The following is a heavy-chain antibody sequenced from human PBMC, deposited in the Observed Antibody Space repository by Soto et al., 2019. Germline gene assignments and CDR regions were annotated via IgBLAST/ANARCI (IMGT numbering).Heavy chain of an antibody. Sequence: QVQLVQSGAEVKKPGSSVKVPCKASGGTFSSYAISWVRQAPGQGLEWMGGIIPIFGTANYAQKFQGRVTITADESTSTAYMERSSLRSEDTAVYYCARRSLGYCISTSCRLDWFDPWGQGTLVTVSS. D-gene: IGHD2-2*01. CDR3: ARRSLGYCISTSCRLDWFDP. V-gene: IGHV1-69*12. J-gene: IGHJ5*02. CDR1: GGTFSSYA. CDR2: IIPIFGTA.